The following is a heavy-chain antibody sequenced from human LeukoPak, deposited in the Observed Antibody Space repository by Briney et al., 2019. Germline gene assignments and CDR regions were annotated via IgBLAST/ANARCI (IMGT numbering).Heavy chain of an antibody. D-gene: IGHD5-12*01. CDR2: ISAYNGNT. CDR3: ARSSGYSGYAASSFDY. CDR1: GYTFTSYG. Sequence: ASVRVSFKASGYTFTSYGISWVRQAPGQGLEWMGWISAYNGNTNYAQKLQGRVTITTDTSTSTAYMELRSLRSDDTAVYYCARSSGYSGYAASSFDYWGQGTLVTVSS. J-gene: IGHJ4*02. V-gene: IGHV1-18*01.